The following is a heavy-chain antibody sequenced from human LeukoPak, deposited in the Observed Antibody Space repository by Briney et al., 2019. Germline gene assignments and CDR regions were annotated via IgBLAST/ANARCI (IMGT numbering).Heavy chain of an antibody. D-gene: IGHD6-13*01. J-gene: IGHJ6*03. CDR3: ARAGYSSSWYLAGYYYYMDV. Sequence: PGGSLRLSCAASGFTFSSYAMHWVRQAPGKGLEWVAVISYDGSNKYYADSVKGRFTISRDNSKNTLYLQMNSLRAEDTAVYYCARAGYSSSWYLAGYYYYMDVWGKGTTVTVSS. CDR2: ISYDGSNK. V-gene: IGHV3-30*04. CDR1: GFTFSSYA.